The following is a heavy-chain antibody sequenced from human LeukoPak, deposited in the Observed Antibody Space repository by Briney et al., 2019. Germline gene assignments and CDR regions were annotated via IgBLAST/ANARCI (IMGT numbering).Heavy chain of an antibody. CDR3: ARNISGGWYVDY. CDR1: GFTFSSYA. CDR2: ISGSGDST. Sequence: PGGSLRLSCAVSGFTFSSYAMSWIRQAPGKGLEWVSAISGSGDSTSYADSVKGRFSVSRDNSKNTLYLQMNSLRAEDTAIYYCARNISGGWYVDYWGQGTLVTVSS. J-gene: IGHJ4*02. D-gene: IGHD6-19*01. V-gene: IGHV3-23*01.